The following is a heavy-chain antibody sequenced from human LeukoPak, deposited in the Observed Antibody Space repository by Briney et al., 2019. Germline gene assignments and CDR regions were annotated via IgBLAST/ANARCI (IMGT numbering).Heavy chain of an antibody. D-gene: IGHD5-18*01. CDR2: INPSGGST. J-gene: IGHJ4*02. CDR3: ARVGVQSYGPQSYFDY. Sequence: ASVKVSCKASGYTFTSYYMHWVRQAPGQGLEWMGIINPSGGSTSYAQKFRGRVTMTRDTSTSTVYMELSSLRSEDTAVYYCARVGVQSYGPQSYFDYWGQGTLVTVSS. V-gene: IGHV1-46*01. CDR1: GYTFTSYY.